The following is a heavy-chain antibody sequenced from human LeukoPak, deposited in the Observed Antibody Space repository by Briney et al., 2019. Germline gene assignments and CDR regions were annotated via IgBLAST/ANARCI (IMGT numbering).Heavy chain of an antibody. V-gene: IGHV3-30*19. D-gene: IGHD2-2*01. CDR2: ISYDGSNK. CDR3: ARDDIVVVPAARYYYYYYGMDV. CDR1: GFTFSSYG. Sequence: GGSLRLSCAASGFTFSSYGMHWVRQAPGKGLEWVAVISYDGSNKYYADSVKGRFTISRDNSKSTLYLQMNSLRAEDTAVYYCARDDIVVVPAARYYYYYYGMDVWGQGTTVTVSS. J-gene: IGHJ6*02.